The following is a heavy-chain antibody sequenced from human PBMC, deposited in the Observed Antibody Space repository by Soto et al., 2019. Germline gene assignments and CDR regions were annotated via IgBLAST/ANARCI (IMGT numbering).Heavy chain of an antibody. V-gene: IGHV1-18*01. D-gene: IGHD3-9*01. CDR3: ATYYDILTGNSDYGMDV. CDR1: GYTFSSYG. J-gene: IGHJ6*02. CDR2: ISAYNGNT. Sequence: ASVKVSCKASGYTFSSYGISWVRQAPGQGLEWMGWISAYNGNTNYGQRLQGRVAMTTDTSTSTAYMELRSLRSDDTAVYYCATYYDILTGNSDYGMDVWGQGTTVTVSS.